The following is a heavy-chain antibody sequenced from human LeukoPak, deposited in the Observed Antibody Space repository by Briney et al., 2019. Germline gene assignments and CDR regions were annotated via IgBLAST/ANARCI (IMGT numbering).Heavy chain of an antibody. CDR2: IYHSGST. D-gene: IGHD3-3*01. V-gene: IGHV4-38-2*01. Sequence: SETLSLTCAVSGYSISSDYYWGWIRQPPGKGLEWIGAIYHSGSTYLNTSLKDRVTISVDTSKNQFSLNLNSVTAADTAVYYCTSGPNFYYFDYWGQGTLVTVSS. CDR3: TSGPNFYYFDY. J-gene: IGHJ4*02. CDR1: GYSISSDYY.